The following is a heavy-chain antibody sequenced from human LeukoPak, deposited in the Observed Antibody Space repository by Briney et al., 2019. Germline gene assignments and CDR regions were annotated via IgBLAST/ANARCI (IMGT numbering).Heavy chain of an antibody. V-gene: IGHV3-30*18. D-gene: IGHD3-10*01. CDR2: ISYDGSNK. Sequence: GGSLRLSCAASGFTFSSYGMHWVRQAPGKGLEWVAVISYDGSNKYYADSVKGRFTISRDNSKNTLYLQMNSLRAEDTAVYYCAKVRGVIYDAFDIWGQGTMVTVSS. J-gene: IGHJ3*02. CDR3: AKVRGVIYDAFDI. CDR1: GFTFSSYG.